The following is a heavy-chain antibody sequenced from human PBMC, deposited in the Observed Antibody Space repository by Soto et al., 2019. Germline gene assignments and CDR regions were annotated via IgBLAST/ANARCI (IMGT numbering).Heavy chain of an antibody. CDR2: ISGFGDIT. CDR3: ATTARYSSYVSVY. CDR1: GFTLSNYA. J-gene: IGHJ4*02. Sequence: EVQLLESGGGLVQPGGSLRLSCAASGFTLSNYAMSWVRQAPGKGLEWVSAISGFGDITYYADSVKGRFTISRDNSKNTFYLEMNSLRAEDTAVYYCATTARYSSYVSVYWGQGTLVSVSS. D-gene: IGHD5-12*01. V-gene: IGHV3-23*01.